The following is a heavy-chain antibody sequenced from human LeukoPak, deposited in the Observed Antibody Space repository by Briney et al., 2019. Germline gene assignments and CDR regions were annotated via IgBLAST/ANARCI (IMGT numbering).Heavy chain of an antibody. CDR3: ARDSGNSGSYFPSDY. V-gene: IGHV3-21*01. D-gene: IGHD1-26*01. CDR2: ISSSSSYI. J-gene: IGHJ4*02. CDR1: GFTFSSYN. Sequence: PGGSLRLSCAASGFTFSSYNMNWVRQAPGKGLEWVSSISSSSSYIYYADSVKGRFTISRDNAKNSLYLQMNSLRAEDTAVYYCARDSGNSGSYFPSDYWGQGTLATVSS.